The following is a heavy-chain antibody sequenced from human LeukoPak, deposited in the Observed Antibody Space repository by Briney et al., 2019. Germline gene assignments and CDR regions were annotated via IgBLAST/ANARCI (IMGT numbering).Heavy chain of an antibody. Sequence: GGSLRLSCAASGFTFSSYWMSWVRQAPGKGLEWVANIKQDGSEKYYVDSVKGRFTISRDNAKNSLYLQMNSLRAEDTAVYYCARDQDGSGSYPGYWGQGTLVTVSS. CDR2: IKQDGSEK. CDR1: GFTFSSYW. V-gene: IGHV3-7*01. CDR3: ARDQDGSGSYPGY. J-gene: IGHJ4*02. D-gene: IGHD3-10*01.